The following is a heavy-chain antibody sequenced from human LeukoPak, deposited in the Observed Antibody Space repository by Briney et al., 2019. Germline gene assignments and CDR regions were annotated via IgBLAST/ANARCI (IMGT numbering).Heavy chain of an antibody. Sequence: SETLSLTCTVSGGSISSGGYYWSWIRQHPGKGLEWIGYIYYSGSTHYNPSLKSRVTISVDTSKNQFSLKLSSVTAADTAVYYCARGLKPLDGFDIWGRGTMVTVSS. CDR1: GGSISSGGYY. CDR3: ARGLKPLDGFDI. D-gene: IGHD1-14*01. V-gene: IGHV4-31*03. J-gene: IGHJ3*02. CDR2: IYYSGST.